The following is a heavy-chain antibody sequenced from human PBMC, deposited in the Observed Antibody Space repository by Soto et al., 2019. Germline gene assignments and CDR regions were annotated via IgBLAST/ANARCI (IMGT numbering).Heavy chain of an antibody. Sequence: EGSLRLSCSPSGFTFSSYWMHWVRQAPGKGLVWVSRINSDGSSTSYADSVKGRFTISRDNAKNTLYLQMNSLRAEDTAVYYCARVPPIWSCSYYGIDVWRQGNTV. CDR3: ARVPPIWSCSYYGIDV. J-gene: IGHJ6*01. CDR1: GFTFSSYW. CDR2: INSDGSST. D-gene: IGHD3-3*01. V-gene: IGHV3-74*01.